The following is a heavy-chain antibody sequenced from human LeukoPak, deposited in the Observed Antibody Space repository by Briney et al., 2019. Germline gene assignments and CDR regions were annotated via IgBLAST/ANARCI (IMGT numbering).Heavy chain of an antibody. CDR3: AKDIGTGGTGWYFDL. D-gene: IGHD6-13*01. CDR1: GFTLDDYV. CDR2: ISWNSVSI. Sequence: GGSLRLSCAASGFTLDDYVMHWVRQAPGRGLEWVSGISWNSVSIGYADSVKGRFTISRDNAKNSLYLQMNSLRAEDTALYYCAKDIGTGGTGWYFDLWGRGTLVAVSS. V-gene: IGHV3-9*01. J-gene: IGHJ2*01.